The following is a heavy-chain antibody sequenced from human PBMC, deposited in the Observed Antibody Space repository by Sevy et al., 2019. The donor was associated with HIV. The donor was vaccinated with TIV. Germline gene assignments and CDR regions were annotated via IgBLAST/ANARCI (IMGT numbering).Heavy chain of an antibody. CDR2: MNPNSGNT. Sequence: ASVKVSCKASGYTFTSYDINWVRQATGQGLEWMGWMNPNSGNTGYAQKFQGRVTMTRNTSISTAYMELSSLRSEDTAVYYCARGMSGYFNEGHSTVSWGQGTLVTVSS. CDR1: GYTFTSYD. V-gene: IGHV1-8*01. CDR3: ARGMSGYFNEGHSTVS. D-gene: IGHD3-3*01. J-gene: IGHJ4*02.